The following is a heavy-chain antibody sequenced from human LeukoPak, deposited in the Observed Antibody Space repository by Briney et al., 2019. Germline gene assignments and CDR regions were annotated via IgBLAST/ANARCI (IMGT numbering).Heavy chain of an antibody. J-gene: IGHJ4*02. V-gene: IGHV1-69*13. D-gene: IGHD1-7*01. CDR2: IIPIFGTA. CDR1: GGTFSSYA. CDR3: ARGRNWNYELTLDY. Sequence: SVKVSCKASGGTFSSYAISWVRQAPGQGLEWMGGIIPIFGTANYAQKSQGRVTITADESTSTAYMELSSLRSEDTAVYYCARGRNWNYELTLDYWGQGTLVTVSS.